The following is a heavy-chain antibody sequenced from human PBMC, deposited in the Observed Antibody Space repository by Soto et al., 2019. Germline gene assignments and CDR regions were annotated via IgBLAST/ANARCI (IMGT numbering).Heavy chain of an antibody. CDR2: IYYSGST. CDR1: GGSISSYY. J-gene: IGHJ4*02. V-gene: IGHV4-59*12. Sequence: QVQLQESGPGLVKPSETLSLTCTVSGGSISSYYWSWIRQPPGKGLEWIGYIYYSGSTTYNPSLKRRVTLSVDTSKNPCSPKLSSVTAADTAVYYCARLGGWSVDYWGQGTLVTVSS. CDR3: ARLGGWSVDY. D-gene: IGHD3-16*01.